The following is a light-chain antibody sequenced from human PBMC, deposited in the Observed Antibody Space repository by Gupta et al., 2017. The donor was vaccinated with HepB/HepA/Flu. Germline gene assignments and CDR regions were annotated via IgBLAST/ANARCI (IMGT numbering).Light chain of an antibody. CDR1: SSDVGSYNL. J-gene: IGLJ3*02. Sequence: QSALTQPASVSGSPGQSITLSCTGTSSDVGSYNLVSWYQQHPGKAPKLMIYEVTERPSGVSDRFSGSKSGNTASLTISGLQAEDEADYYCCSYASSSTLVFGGGTKVTVL. CDR2: EVT. CDR3: CSYASSSTLV. V-gene: IGLV2-23*02.